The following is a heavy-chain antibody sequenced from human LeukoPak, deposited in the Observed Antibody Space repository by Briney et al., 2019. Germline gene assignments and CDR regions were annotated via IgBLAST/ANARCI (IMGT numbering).Heavy chain of an antibody. D-gene: IGHD4-17*01. J-gene: IGHJ4*02. CDR2: IYNTGST. CDR3: ARDRTVTTPEA. CDR1: GGSISPYY. Sequence: SETLSLTCTVSGGSISPYYWSWLRQPLEKGLEWIGHIYNTGSTNYNPSLKSRVTISVDTSKNQLSLKLSSVTAADTAVYYCARDRTVTTPEAWGQGTLVTVSS. V-gene: IGHV4-59*01.